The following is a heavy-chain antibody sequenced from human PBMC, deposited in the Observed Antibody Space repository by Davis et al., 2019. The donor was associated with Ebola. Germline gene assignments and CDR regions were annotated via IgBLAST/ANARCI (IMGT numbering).Heavy chain of an antibody. Sequence: SETLSLTCTVSGGSISSYYWSWIRQPPGKGLEWIGSIYYSGSTYYNPSLKSRVTISVDTSKNQFSLKLSSVTAADTAVYYCARGTVVVVAVWGQGTLVTVSS. CDR2: IYYSGST. D-gene: IGHD2-15*01. V-gene: IGHV4-39*01. CDR1: GGSISSYY. CDR3: ARGTVVVVAV. J-gene: IGHJ4*02.